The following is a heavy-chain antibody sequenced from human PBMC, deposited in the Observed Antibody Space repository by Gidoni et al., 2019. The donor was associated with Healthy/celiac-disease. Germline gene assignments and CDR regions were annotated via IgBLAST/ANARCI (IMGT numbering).Heavy chain of an antibody. V-gene: IGHV3-30-3*01. CDR2: ISYDGSNK. CDR3: ARGGLGYYDSSGYLDYYYYGMDV. D-gene: IGHD3-22*01. CDR1: GFTFSSYA. Sequence: QVQLVESGGGVVQPGRSLRLSCAASGFTFSSYAMHWVRQAPGKGLEWVAVISYDGSNKYYADSVKGRFTISRDNSKNTLYLQMNSLRAEDTAVYYCARGGLGYYDSSGYLDYYYYGMDVWGQGTTVTVSS. J-gene: IGHJ6*02.